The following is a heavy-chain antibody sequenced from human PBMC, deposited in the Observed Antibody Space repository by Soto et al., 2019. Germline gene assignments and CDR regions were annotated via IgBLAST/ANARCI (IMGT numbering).Heavy chain of an antibody. J-gene: IGHJ4*02. V-gene: IGHV3-7*01. Sequence: PGGSLRLSCASSGFTFSSYWMSWVRQAPGKGLEWVANIRQDGSEKYYVDSVKGRFTISRDNAKNSLYLQMNSLRAEDTAVYYCARVWGAPFDYGGQGTLVTVPS. CDR1: GFTFSSYW. D-gene: IGHD1-26*01. CDR3: ARVWGAPFDY. CDR2: IRQDGSEK.